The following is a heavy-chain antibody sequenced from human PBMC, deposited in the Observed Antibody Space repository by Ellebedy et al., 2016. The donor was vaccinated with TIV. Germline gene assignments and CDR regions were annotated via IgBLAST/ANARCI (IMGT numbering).Heavy chain of an antibody. J-gene: IGHJ3*02. CDR1: GRTFSSYT. D-gene: IGHD3-22*01. CDR2: IIPIFATA. Sequence: AASVKVSCMASGRTFSSYTISWVRPVPGQGLEWMGGIIPIFATANDAQKFQVRVTITADESTSTAYMELSSLRVEDRAVYYWARDSSGYYYTVGAFDIWGQGIMVTVSS. CDR3: ARDSSGYYYTVGAFDI. V-gene: IGHV1-69*13.